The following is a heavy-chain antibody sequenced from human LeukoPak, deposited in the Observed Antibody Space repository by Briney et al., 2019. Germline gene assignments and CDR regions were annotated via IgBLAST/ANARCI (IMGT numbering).Heavy chain of an antibody. CDR1: GYTFTSYY. CDR3: ARTQPGDSWGWRDGYYYMDV. D-gene: IGHD3-16*01. V-gene: IGHV1-2*02. CDR2: INPNSGGT. Sequence: ASVKVSCKASGYTFTSYYMHWVQQAPGQGLEWMGWINPNSGGTVYAQKFQGRFTMSTDMSINTAYMELRRLRSDDTAVYYCARTQPGDSWGWRDGYYYMDVWGKGTTVTVSS. J-gene: IGHJ6*03.